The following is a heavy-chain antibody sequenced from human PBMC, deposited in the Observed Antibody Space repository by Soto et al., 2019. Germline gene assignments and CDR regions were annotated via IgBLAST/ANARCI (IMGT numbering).Heavy chain of an antibody. Sequence: SETLSLTCTVSGGSISSYYWSWIRQPPGKGLEWIGYIYYSGSTDYNPSLKSRVTISVDTSKNQFSLKLSSVTAADTAVYYCARKGGRDGYNYDYWGQGTLVTVSS. CDR2: IYYSGST. CDR1: GGSISSYY. CDR3: ARKGGRDGYNYDY. J-gene: IGHJ4*02. V-gene: IGHV4-59*01. D-gene: IGHD5-12*01.